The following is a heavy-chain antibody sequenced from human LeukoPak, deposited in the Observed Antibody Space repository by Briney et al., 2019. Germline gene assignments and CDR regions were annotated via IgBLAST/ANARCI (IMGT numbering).Heavy chain of an antibody. CDR2: IAYDGSNK. CDR3: AKDQGYSSAWYSRDGFDM. V-gene: IGHV3-30-3*01. J-gene: IGHJ3*02. Sequence: GRSLRLSCAASGFTFRTYCMHWVRQAPAKGLEWVAVIAYDGSNKYYADSVKGRFTISRDNSKSTLFLQMNSLRVEDTAVYYCAKDQGYSSAWYSRDGFDMWGQGTMVTVSS. CDR1: GFTFRTYC. D-gene: IGHD6-19*01.